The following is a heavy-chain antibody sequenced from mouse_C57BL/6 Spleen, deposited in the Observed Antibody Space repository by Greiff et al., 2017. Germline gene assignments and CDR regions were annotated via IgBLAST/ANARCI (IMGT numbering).Heavy chain of an antibody. D-gene: IGHD2-1*01. Sequence: QVQLQQPGAELVMPGASVKLSCKASGYTFPSYWMHWVKQRPGQGLEWIGEIDPSDSYTNYNQKFQGKSTLTVDKSSTTAYLQLSSLTSEDSAVYDCASGGNSLYAYWGQGTLVTVSA. CDR3: ASGGNSLYAY. J-gene: IGHJ3*01. V-gene: IGHV1-69*01. CDR2: IDPSDSYT. CDR1: GYTFPSYW.